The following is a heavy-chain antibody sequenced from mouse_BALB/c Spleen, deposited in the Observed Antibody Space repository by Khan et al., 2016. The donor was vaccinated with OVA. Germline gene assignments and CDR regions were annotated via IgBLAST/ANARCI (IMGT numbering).Heavy chain of an antibody. V-gene: IGHV5-6-5*01. CDR2: ISSGDST. J-gene: IGHJ3*01. CDR3: ARDYWFAY. CDR1: GLTFSNYA. D-gene: IGHD2-13*01. Sequence: VQLKESGGGLVKPGGSLKLSCAASGLTFSNYAMSWVRQSPEKRLEWVASISSGDSTYYPDSVKGRFTISRDNARNILYLQMSSLRSEDTAMYYCARDYWFAYWGQGTLVTVSA.